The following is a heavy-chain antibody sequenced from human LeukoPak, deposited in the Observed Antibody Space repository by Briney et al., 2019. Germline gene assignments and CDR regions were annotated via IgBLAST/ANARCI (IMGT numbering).Heavy chain of an antibody. Sequence: PSETLSLTCTVSGGSISSGGYYWSWIRQHPGKGLEWIGYIYYSGSAYYNPSLKSRVTISVDTSENQFSLKLSSVTAADTAVYYCARHRELNWFDPWGQGTLVTVSS. CDR1: GGSISSGGYY. CDR2: IYYSGSA. V-gene: IGHV4-31*03. J-gene: IGHJ5*02. D-gene: IGHD3-10*01. CDR3: ARHRELNWFDP.